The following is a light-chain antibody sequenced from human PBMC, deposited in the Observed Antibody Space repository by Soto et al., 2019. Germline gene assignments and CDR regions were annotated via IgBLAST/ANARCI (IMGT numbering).Light chain of an antibody. CDR1: SSDVGGRDY. CDR3: SSFTNRNTWV. CDR2: EVT. Sequence: QSALTQPASVSGSPGQSITISCTGSSSDVGGRDYVSWYQQHPGKAPKVIIYEVTRWPSGVSGRFSGSKSGNTASLTISGLQPEDEADYYCSSFTNRNTWVFVGGT. J-gene: IGLJ3*02. V-gene: IGLV2-14*01.